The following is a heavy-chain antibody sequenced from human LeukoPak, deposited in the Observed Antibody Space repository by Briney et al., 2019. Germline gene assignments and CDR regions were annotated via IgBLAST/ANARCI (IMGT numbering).Heavy chain of an antibody. Sequence: GGSPRLSCAASGFTFDDYDMSWVRQAPGKGLEWVSNINWHGGSTNYADSVKGRFTISRDNSENKLYLQINSLRVEDTAVYYCVKDTPTTGYHLDSWGQGTLVTVSS. J-gene: IGHJ4*02. CDR2: INWHGGST. CDR3: VKDTPTTGYHLDS. V-gene: IGHV3-20*04. CDR1: GFTFDDYD. D-gene: IGHD1-1*01.